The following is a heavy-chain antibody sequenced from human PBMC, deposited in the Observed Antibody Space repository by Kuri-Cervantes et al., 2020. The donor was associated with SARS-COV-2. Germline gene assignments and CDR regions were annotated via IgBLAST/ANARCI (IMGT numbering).Heavy chain of an antibody. J-gene: IGHJ3*02. CDR2: IYYSGST. D-gene: IGHD3-10*01. V-gene: IGHV4-39*01. Sequence: GSLRLSCTVSGGSTSSSSYYWGWIRQPPGKGLEWIGSIYYSGSTYYNPSLKSRVTIFVDTSKNQFSLKLSSVTAADTAVYYCASPSDITMVRGVIITGAFDIWGQGKMVTVSS. CDR3: ASPSDITMVRGVIITGAFDI. CDR1: GGSTSSSSYY.